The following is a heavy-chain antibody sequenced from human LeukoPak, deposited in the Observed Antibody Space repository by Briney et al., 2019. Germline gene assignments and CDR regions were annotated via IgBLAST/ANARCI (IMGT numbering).Heavy chain of an antibody. D-gene: IGHD3-22*01. CDR3: ARAGSSGYYYDYPPRYDY. J-gene: IGHJ4*02. CDR2: ISAYNGNT. Sequence: ASVHVTCMASGYTFTSYGISWVRQAPGQGVEWMGWISAYNGNTNYAQKLQGRVTMPTDPSTTTAYMERRSLRPDDTAVYYCARAGSSGYYYDYPPRYDYWGQGALVTVSP. V-gene: IGHV1-18*01. CDR1: GYTFTSYG.